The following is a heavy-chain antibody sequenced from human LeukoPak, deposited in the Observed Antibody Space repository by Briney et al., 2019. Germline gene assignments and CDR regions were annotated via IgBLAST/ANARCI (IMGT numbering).Heavy chain of an antibody. Sequence: ASVKVSCKASGFTFTSYDINWVRQASGQGLEWMGWMNPNTGDTGYAQKFQGRVTMTRDISISTAYMELRGLRSEDTAIYYCVRDGEGVAISVNYWFDPWGQGTLVTVSS. CDR3: VRDGEGVAISVNYWFDP. CDR2: MNPNTGDT. CDR1: GFTFTSYD. V-gene: IGHV1-8*01. D-gene: IGHD3-10*01. J-gene: IGHJ5*02.